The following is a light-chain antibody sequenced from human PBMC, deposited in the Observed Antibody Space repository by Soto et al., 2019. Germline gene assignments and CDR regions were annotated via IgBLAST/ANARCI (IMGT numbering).Light chain of an antibody. CDR1: QRVSSN. J-gene: IGKJ2*01. CDR3: QQCNNVPYT. Sequence: EVVMTQSPATLSVSPGERATLSCRASQRVSSNLVWYQQKPGQAPKLLIYDASTRATGIPARFSGSGSGTEFTLTISSLQSEDFALYFCQQCNNVPYTFGHGTKLEIK. CDR2: DAS. V-gene: IGKV3-15*01.